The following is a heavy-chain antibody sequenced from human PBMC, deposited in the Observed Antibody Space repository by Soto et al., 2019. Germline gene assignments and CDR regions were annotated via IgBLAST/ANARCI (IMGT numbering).Heavy chain of an antibody. CDR2: ISGSGGST. Sequence: HPGGSLRLSCAASGFTFSSYAMSWVRQAPGKGLEWVSAISGSGGSTYYADSVKGRFTISRDNSKNTLYLQMNSLRAEDTAVYYCAGVPYEAHWFDPWGQGTLVTVSS. V-gene: IGHV3-23*01. CDR3: AGVPYEAHWFDP. CDR1: GFTFSSYA. J-gene: IGHJ5*02. D-gene: IGHD3-10*01.